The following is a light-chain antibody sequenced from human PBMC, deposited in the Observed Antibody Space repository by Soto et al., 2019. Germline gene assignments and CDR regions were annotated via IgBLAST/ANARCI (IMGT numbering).Light chain of an antibody. J-gene: IGKJ5*01. CDR1: QSISGY. V-gene: IGKV3-11*01. Sequence: EIVLTQSPATLSLSPGETATLSCRASQSISGYIGWYQQKPGQAPRLLIYADSNRATGIPARFSGSGSGTDFTLTISSLENEDFSVYYCQQRYNWPITFGKGTRLEIK. CDR2: ADS. CDR3: QQRYNWPIT.